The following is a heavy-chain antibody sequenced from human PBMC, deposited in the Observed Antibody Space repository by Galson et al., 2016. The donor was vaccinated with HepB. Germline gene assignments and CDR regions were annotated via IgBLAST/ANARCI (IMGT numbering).Heavy chain of an antibody. Sequence: SLRLSCAASGFVFSNSGLSWVRQAPGKGLEWVASISTRRTTHYSDPVQGRFTISRDNSNNTLYLQMNGLRAEDTAVYYCAKERLVRRIFDHWGQGTLLTVSS. CDR1: GFVFSNSG. V-gene: IGHV3-23*01. D-gene: IGHD1-1*01. J-gene: IGHJ4*02. CDR2: ISTRRTT. CDR3: AKERLVRRIFDH.